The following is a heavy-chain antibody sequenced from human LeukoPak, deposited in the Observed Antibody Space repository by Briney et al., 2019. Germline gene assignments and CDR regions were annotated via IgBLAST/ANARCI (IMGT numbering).Heavy chain of an antibody. CDR1: GDSVSSNSAA. Sequence: SQTLSLTCAISGDSVSSNSAAWHWIRQSPSRGLEWLGRTYYRSKWYNDYAVSVKSRITINPDTSKNQFSLQLNSVTPEDTAVYYCARHKDYYDSSGYLYYFDYWGQGTLVTVSS. V-gene: IGHV6-1*01. CDR3: ARHKDYYDSSGYLYYFDY. CDR2: TYYRSKWYN. D-gene: IGHD3-22*01. J-gene: IGHJ4*02.